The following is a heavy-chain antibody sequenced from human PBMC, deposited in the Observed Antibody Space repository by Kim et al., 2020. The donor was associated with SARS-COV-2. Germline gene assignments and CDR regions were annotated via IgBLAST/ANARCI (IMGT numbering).Heavy chain of an antibody. Sequence: ANYAQKFQGRVTITADESTSTSYMGLSSLRSESTAVYYCAGDRYYYGMDVWGQGTTVTVSS. J-gene: IGHJ6*02. CDR3: AGDRYYYGMDV. V-gene: IGHV1-69*01. CDR2: A.